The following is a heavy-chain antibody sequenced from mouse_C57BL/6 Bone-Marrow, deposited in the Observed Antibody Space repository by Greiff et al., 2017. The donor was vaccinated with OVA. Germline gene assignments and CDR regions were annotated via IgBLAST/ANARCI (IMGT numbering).Heavy chain of an antibody. V-gene: IGHV5-4*03. J-gene: IGHJ2*01. CDR1: GFTFSSYA. D-gene: IGHD1-1*01. CDR3: ARVRDYWRYFDY. Sequence: EVKLVESGGGLVKPGGSLKLSCAASGFTFSSYAMSWVRQTPEKRLEWVATISDGGSYTYYPDNVKGRFTISRDNAKNNLYLQMSHLKSEDTAMYYCARVRDYWRYFDYWGQGTTLTVSS. CDR2: ISDGGSYT.